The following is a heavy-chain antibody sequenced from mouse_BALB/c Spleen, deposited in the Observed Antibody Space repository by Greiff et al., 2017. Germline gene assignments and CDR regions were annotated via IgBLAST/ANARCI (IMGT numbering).Heavy chain of an antibody. CDR3: ARNLHFDY. CDR2: ISSGSSTI. CDR1: GFTFSSFG. V-gene: IGHV5-17*02. Sequence: EVQLQESGGGLVQPGGSRKLSCAASGFTFSSFGMHWVRQAPEKGLEWVAYISSGSSTIYYADTVKGRFTISRDNPKNTLFLQMTSLRSEDTAMYYCARNLHFDYWGQGTTLTVSS. J-gene: IGHJ2*01.